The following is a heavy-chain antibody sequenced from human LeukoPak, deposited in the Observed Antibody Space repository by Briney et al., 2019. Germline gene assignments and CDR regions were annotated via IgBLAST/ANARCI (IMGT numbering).Heavy chain of an antibody. CDR3: ARPTGVDTAMVIDY. CDR2: ISNDERNK. V-gene: IGHV3-30*03. Sequence: GGSLRLSCAASGFTFSSYWMSWVRQAPGKGLEWVAVISNDERNKYYTDSVKGRFTISRDNSKSTVYLQMNSLRPEDTAVYYCARPTGVDTAMVIDYWGQGTLVTVSS. J-gene: IGHJ4*02. CDR1: GFTFSSYW. D-gene: IGHD5-18*01.